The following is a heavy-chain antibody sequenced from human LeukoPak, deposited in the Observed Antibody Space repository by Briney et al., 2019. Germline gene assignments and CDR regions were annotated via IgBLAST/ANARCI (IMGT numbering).Heavy chain of an antibody. CDR3: ARGALGSSSTSCGY. CDR2: ISSSSSYI. J-gene: IGHJ4*02. D-gene: IGHD2-2*01. CDR1: GFTFSSYS. V-gene: IGHV3-21*01. Sequence: PGGSLRPSCAASGFTFSSYSMNWVRQAPGKGLEWVSSISSSSSYIYYADSVKGRFTISRDNAKNSLYLQMNSLRAEDTAVYYCARGALGSSSTSCGYWGQGTLVTVSS.